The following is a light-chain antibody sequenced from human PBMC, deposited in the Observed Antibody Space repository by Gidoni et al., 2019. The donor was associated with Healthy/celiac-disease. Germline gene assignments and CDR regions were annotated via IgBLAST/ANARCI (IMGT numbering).Light chain of an antibody. CDR2: GAS. J-gene: IGKJ2*01. Sequence: ELVMTQSPATLSVSPGERATLSCRASQSVSSNLAWYQQKPGQAPRLLIYGASTRATGIPARFSGSGSGTEFTLTISSLQSEDFAVYYCQQYNNWPPEGTFGQXTKLEIK. CDR3: QQYNNWPPEGT. V-gene: IGKV3-15*01. CDR1: QSVSSN.